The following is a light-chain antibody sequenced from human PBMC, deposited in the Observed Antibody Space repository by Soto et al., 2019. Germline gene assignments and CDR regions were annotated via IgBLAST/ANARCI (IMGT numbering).Light chain of an antibody. CDR2: DAS. J-gene: IGKJ4*01. Sequence: ENGLKQSPATMSLSPGERATLSCRASQSVSSYLAWYQQKPGQAPRLLIYDASNRATGIPARFRGSGSGTDFTLTISSLEPEDFAIYYCQQRSNWPPVTFGGGTKVEIK. CDR1: QSVSSY. V-gene: IGKV3-11*01. CDR3: QQRSNWPPVT.